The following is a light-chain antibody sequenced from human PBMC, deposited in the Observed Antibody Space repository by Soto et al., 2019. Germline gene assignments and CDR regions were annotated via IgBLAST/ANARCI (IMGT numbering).Light chain of an antibody. CDR3: QQLNSYPRT. J-gene: IGKJ2*01. CDR2: AAT. Sequence: DIQLTQPPSFLSASVGDRVTITCRASQGISSYLAWYQQKPGKAPKLLIYAATTLQSGVPSRFSGSGSGTEFNLTISSLQPEDCATYYCQQLNSYPRTFGQGTKLEIK. CDR1: QGISSY. V-gene: IGKV1-9*01.